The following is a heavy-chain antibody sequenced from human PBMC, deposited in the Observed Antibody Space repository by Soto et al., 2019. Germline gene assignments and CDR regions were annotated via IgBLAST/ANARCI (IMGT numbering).Heavy chain of an antibody. CDR3: ASIAAPPRVYYFDY. CDR1: GGSFSGYY. V-gene: IGHV4-34*01. J-gene: IGHJ4*02. D-gene: IGHD6-6*01. CDR2: INHSGST. Sequence: SETLSLTCAVYGGSFSGYYWSWIRQPPGKGLEWIGEINHSGSTNYNPSLKSRVAISVDTSKSQFSLKLSSVTAADTAVYYCASIAAPPRVYYFDYWGQGTLVTVSS.